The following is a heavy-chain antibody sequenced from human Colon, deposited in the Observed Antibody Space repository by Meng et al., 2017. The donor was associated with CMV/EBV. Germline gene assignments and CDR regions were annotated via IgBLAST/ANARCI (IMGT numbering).Heavy chain of an antibody. CDR3: AGGTYQAWEVLYF. CDR1: GGSFSNFY. J-gene: IGHJ4*02. D-gene: IGHD3-10*01. V-gene: IGHV4-34*01. CDR2: IHQSGIT. Sequence: QVPLELWGAGLLKPLETLSLTCVVSGGSFSNFYWSWIRQSPGKGLEWIGDIHQSGITNHNPSLKSRVTISIDTSKNQFSLKLSSVTAADTALYYCAGGTYQAWEVLYFWGQGTLVTVSS.